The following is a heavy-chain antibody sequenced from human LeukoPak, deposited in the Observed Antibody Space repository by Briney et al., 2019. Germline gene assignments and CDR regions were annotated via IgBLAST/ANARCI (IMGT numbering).Heavy chain of an antibody. Sequence: GGSLRLSCEASGFTLSSYWMSWVRQAPGKGLEWVAHIKEDESDEYYVDSVRGRFTASRDNAKNSVNLQMNSLRVEDTAVYYCARWRGRQSEFDYWGQGTLVTVSS. D-gene: IGHD1-1*01. CDR1: GFTLSSYW. J-gene: IGHJ4*02. CDR2: IKEDESDE. V-gene: IGHV3-7*01. CDR3: ARWRGRQSEFDY.